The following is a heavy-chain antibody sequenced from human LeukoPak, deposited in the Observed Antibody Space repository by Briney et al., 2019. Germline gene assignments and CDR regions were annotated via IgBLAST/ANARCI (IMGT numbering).Heavy chain of an antibody. Sequence: PSETLSLTCTVSVGSISSSSYYWGWIRQPPGKGLEWIGRNYYSGSPYYNPSLTSRLTISVDKSKNQFSLKLSSVTAADTAVYYCAIPRGYSYGYGEDYWGQGTLVTVSS. V-gene: IGHV4-39*01. CDR3: AIPRGYSYGYGEDY. CDR1: VGSISSSSYY. D-gene: IGHD5-18*01. J-gene: IGHJ4*02. CDR2: NYYSGSP.